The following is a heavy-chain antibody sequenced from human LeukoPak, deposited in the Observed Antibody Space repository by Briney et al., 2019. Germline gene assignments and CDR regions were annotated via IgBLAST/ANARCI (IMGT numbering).Heavy chain of an antibody. D-gene: IGHD6-6*01. J-gene: IGHJ5*02. V-gene: IGHV1-8*03. CDR2: MDPNSGNT. Sequence: ASVKVSCKASGYTFTSYGISWVRQATGQGLEWMGWMDPNSGNTGYAQKFQGRVTITRNTSISTAYMELSSLRSEDTAVYYCARSGLLAARGGNWFDPWGQGALVTVSS. CDR3: ARSGLLAARGGNWFDP. CDR1: GYTFTSYG.